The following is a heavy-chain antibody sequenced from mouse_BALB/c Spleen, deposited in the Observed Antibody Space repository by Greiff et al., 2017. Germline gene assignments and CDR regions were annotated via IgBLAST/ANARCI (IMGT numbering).Heavy chain of an antibody. CDR2: IDPANGNT. CDR1: GFNIKDTY. J-gene: IGHJ2*01. CDR3: ASARGLRRGFDY. D-gene: IGHD2-4*01. V-gene: IGHV14-3*02. Sequence: EVQLQQSGAELVKPGASVKLSCTASGFNIKDTYMHWVKQRPEQSLEWIGRIDPANGNTKYDSKFQGKATITADTSTNTAYLQLSSLTSEDTAVYYCASARGLRRGFDYWGQGTTLTVSS.